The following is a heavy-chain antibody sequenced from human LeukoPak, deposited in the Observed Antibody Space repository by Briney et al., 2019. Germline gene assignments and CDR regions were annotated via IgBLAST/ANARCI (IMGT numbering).Heavy chain of an antibody. CDR1: GGSFSGYY. D-gene: IGHD2-2*01. CDR2: INHSGST. CDR3: ARRGPYQLPPYYYYGMDV. Sequence: SETLSLTCAIYGGSFSGYYWSWIRQPPGKGLEWIGVINHSGSTNYNPSLKSRVTISVDTSKNQFSLKLSSVTAADTAVYYCARRGPYQLPPYYYYGMDVWGQGTTVTVSS. V-gene: IGHV4-34*01. J-gene: IGHJ6*02.